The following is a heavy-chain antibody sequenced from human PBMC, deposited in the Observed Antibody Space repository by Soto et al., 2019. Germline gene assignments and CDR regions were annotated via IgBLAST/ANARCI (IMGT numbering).Heavy chain of an antibody. Sequence: GGSLRLSCAASGFTFSSYAMSWVRQAPGKGLEWVSAISGSGGSTYYADSVKGRFTISRDNSKNTLYLQMNSLRAEDTAVYYCARVEDDYIWGSYRYTPDYWGQGTLVTVSS. J-gene: IGHJ4*02. V-gene: IGHV3-23*01. CDR3: ARVEDDYIWGSYRYTPDY. CDR2: ISGSGGST. D-gene: IGHD3-16*02. CDR1: GFTFSSYA.